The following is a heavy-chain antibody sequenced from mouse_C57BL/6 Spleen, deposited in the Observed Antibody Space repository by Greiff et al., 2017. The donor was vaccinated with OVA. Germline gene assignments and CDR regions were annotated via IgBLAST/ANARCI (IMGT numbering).Heavy chain of an antibody. CDR3: ARREGNYGSSFYWYFDV. D-gene: IGHD1-1*01. J-gene: IGHJ1*03. V-gene: IGHV5-4*01. CDR2: ISDGGSYT. Sequence: EVQGVESGGGLVKPGGSLKLSCAASGFTFSSYAMSWVRQTPEKRLEWVATISDGGSYTYYPDNVKGRFTISRDNAKNNLYLQMSHLKSEDTAMYYCARREGNYGSSFYWYFDVWGTGTTVTVSS. CDR1: GFTFSSYA.